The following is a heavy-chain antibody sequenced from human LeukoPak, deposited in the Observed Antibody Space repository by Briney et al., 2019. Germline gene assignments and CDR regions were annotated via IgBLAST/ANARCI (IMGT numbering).Heavy chain of an antibody. Sequence: TGGSLRLSCAASGFTFSNHIMHWVRQAPGKGLEWVSFIRFDGTNRHYVDSVKGRFTISRDNPNNMLYLQMNSLKFDDTAVYYCARDAYHSGDLDQWGEGTLVIVS. V-gene: IGHV3-30*02. J-gene: IGHJ4*02. CDR2: IRFDGTNR. D-gene: IGHD3/OR15-3a*01. CDR1: GFTFSNHI. CDR3: ARDAYHSGDLDQ.